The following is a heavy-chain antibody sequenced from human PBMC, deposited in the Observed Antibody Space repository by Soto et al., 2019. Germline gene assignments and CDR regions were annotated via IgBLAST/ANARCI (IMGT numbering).Heavy chain of an antibody. CDR2: IKEDVSEK. J-gene: IGHJ4*02. CDR1: GFTFSSYW. Sequence: EMQLVAPGGDLVQPGGSLRLSCAPSGFTFSSYWMSWVRQAPGKGLEWLANIKEDVSEKYYVDSVKGRFTISRDNAKNSLYLQVNGLRAEDTAVYYCARGAGIGDYWGQGTLVTVSS. CDR3: ARGAGIGDY. D-gene: IGHD3-16*01. V-gene: IGHV3-7*04.